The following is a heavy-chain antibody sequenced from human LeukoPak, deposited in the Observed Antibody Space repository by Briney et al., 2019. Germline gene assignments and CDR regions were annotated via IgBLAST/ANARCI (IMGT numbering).Heavy chain of an antibody. CDR3: ARAPFLGLLPLYFDY. Sequence: KPSETLSLTCTVSGGSISSYYWSWIRQPPGKGLEWIGYIYYSGSTNYNPSLKSRVTISVDTSKNQFSLKLSSVTAADTAVYYCARAPFLGLLPLYFDYWGQGTLVTVSS. CDR1: GGSISSYY. J-gene: IGHJ4*02. V-gene: IGHV4-59*01. D-gene: IGHD2-21*02. CDR2: IYYSGST.